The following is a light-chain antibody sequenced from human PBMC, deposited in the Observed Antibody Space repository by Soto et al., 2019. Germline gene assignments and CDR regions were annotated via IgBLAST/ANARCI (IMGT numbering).Light chain of an antibody. V-gene: IGLV1-40*01. J-gene: IGLJ1*01. CDR2: ETN. Sequence: QSVLTQPPSVSEAPGQRVTISCTGSSSNIGAGYEAHWYQQVPGTAPKLLIYETNNRPSGVPDRFSGSKSGTSASLALTGLQAADEAEYYCQSYDSSLSGYVFGTGTKVTVL. CDR1: SSNIGAGYE. CDR3: QSYDSSLSGYV.